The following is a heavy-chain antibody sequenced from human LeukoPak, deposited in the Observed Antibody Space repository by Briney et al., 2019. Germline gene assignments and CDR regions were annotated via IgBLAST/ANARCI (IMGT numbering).Heavy chain of an antibody. CDR1: GFTFSSYG. D-gene: IGHD1-26*01. CDR2: IRYDGSNK. V-gene: IGHV3-30*02. J-gene: IGHJ4*02. CDR3: AKDPGQTQSGEYY. Sequence: PGGSLRLSCAASGFTFSSYGMRWVRQAPGKGLEWVAIIRYDGSNKYYADSVKGRFTISRDNSKNTLYLQMNSLRAEDTAVYYCAKDPGQTQSGEYYWGQGTLVTVSS.